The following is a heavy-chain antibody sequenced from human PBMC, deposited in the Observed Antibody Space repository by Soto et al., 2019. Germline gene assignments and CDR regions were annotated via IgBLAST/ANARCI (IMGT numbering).Heavy chain of an antibody. V-gene: IGHV4-39*02. CDR1: GGSISSSSYY. Sequence: SETLSLTCTFSGGSISSSSYYWGWIRQPPGKGLEWIGSIYYSGSTYYNPSLKSRVTISVDTSKNQFSLKMSSVTAADTAVYYCAKDNYRRCGKNRHFDYWGQGTLVTVSS. CDR2: IYYSGST. D-gene: IGHD3-16*02. CDR3: AKDNYRRCGKNRHFDY. J-gene: IGHJ4*02.